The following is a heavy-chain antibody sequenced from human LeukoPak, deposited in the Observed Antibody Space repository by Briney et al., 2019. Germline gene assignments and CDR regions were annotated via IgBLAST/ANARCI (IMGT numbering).Heavy chain of an antibody. CDR1: GFTFSTYW. Sequence: GGSLRLSCAASGFTFSTYWMHWVRQAPGKGLEWVSSISSSSSYIYYADSVKGRFTISRDNAKNSLYLQMNSLRAEDTAVYCCARDGCSSTSCYGYWGQGTLVTVSS. CDR3: ARDGCSSTSCYGY. CDR2: ISSSSSYI. V-gene: IGHV3-21*01. D-gene: IGHD2-2*01. J-gene: IGHJ4*02.